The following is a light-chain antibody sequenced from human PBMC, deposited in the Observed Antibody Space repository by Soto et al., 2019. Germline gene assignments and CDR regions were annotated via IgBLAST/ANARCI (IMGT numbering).Light chain of an antibody. J-gene: IGKJ4*02. CDR1: QSISSY. CDR3: HQSYSTPLT. CDR2: AAS. V-gene: IGKV1-39*01. Sequence: DIQMTQSPSSLSASVGARVTITCRASQSISSYLNWYQQKPGKAPKLLIYAASSLQSGVPSRFSGSGSGTDFTLTISSLQPEDFATYYGHQSYSTPLTCGGGTMVDIK.